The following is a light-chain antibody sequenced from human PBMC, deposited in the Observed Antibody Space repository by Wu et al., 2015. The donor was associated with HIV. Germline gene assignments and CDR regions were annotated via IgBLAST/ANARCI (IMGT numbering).Light chain of an antibody. CDR2: CI. V-gene: IGKV1-33*01. CDR3: QQYDSLPFS. CDR1: TYITT. J-gene: IGKJ2*03. Sequence: QAKVTYITTIKLGSQSETTGRPYGLLXRTCIQLSETGVQSRFSASGSGTRFTLTISSLQPEDIATYYCQQYDSLPFSFGQGTKLEIK.